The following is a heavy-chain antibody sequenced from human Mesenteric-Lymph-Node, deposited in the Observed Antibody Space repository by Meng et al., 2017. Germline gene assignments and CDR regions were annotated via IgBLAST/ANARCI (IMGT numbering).Heavy chain of an antibody. J-gene: IGHJ6*02. CDR2: FDPEDGET. CDR1: GYSFTSYW. Sequence: ASVKVSCKGSGYSFTSYWIGWVRQAPGKGLEWMGGFDPEDGETIYAQKFQGRVTMTEDTSTDTAYMELSSLRSEDTAVYYCATDSGYPQYYYYGMDVWGQGTTVTVSS. V-gene: IGHV1-24*01. D-gene: IGHD3-22*01. CDR3: ATDSGYPQYYYYGMDV.